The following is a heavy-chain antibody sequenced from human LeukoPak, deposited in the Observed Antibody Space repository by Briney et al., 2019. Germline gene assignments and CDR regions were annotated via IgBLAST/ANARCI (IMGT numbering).Heavy chain of an antibody. CDR1: GFTFGSYA. CDR2: ISGSGGST. V-gene: IGHV3-23*01. D-gene: IGHD5-12*01. Sequence: GGSLRLSCAASGFTFGSYAMTWVRQTPGEGLEWVSTISGSGGSTYYADSVKGRFTISRDSSNNTLYLQMNSLRAEDTAVYYCAKDVVPTFYYYALDVWGQGTTVTVSS. CDR3: AKDVVPTFYYYALDV. J-gene: IGHJ6*02.